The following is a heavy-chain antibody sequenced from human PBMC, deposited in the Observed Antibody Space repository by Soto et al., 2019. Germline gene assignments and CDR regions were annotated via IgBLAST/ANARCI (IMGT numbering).Heavy chain of an antibody. V-gene: IGHV4-39*01. CDR2: IYYNGNT. J-gene: IGHJ4*02. CDR1: GGSISSSSCY. CDR3: ARLRIYCSGGTCYYYFDY. Sequence: TLSLTCTVSGGSISSSSCYWGWIRLPPGKGLEWIGNIYYNGNTYYNPSLKSGVTISVDTSKSQFSLRLSSVTAADTAVYYCARLRIYCSGGTCYYYFDYWGQGTLVTVSS. D-gene: IGHD2-15*01.